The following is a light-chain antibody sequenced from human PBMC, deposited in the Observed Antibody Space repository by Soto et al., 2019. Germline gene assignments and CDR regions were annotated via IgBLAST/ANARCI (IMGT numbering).Light chain of an antibody. CDR2: EVS. CDR1: SSDVGGYNY. CDR3: SSYSSVTTLWV. V-gene: IGLV2-14*01. J-gene: IGLJ3*02. Sequence: QSALTQPASVSGSPGQSITISCTGTSSDVGGYNYVSWYQQHPGQAPKLIIYEVSNRPSGVSNRFSGSKSGNSASLTVSGLQAEDEADYYCSSYSSVTTLWVFGGGTKLTVL.